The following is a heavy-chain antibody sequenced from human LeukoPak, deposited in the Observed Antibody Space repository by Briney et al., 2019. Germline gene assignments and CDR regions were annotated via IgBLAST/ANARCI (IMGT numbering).Heavy chain of an antibody. J-gene: IGHJ4*02. CDR2: INHSGST. CDR3: ARGRKSVWLQVWFDY. D-gene: IGHD5-24*01. V-gene: IGHV4-34*01. CDR1: GGSFSGYY. Sequence: PSETLSLTCAVYGGSFSGYYWSWSRQPPGKGLKWIGEINHSGSTNYNPSLKSRVTISVDTSKNQFSLKLSSVTAADTAVYYCARGRKSVWLQVWFDYWGQGTLVTVSS.